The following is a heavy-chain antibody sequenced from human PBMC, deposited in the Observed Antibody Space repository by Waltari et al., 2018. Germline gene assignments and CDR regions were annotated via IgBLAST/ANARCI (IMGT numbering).Heavy chain of an antibody. V-gene: IGHV4-39*01. CDR2: IYYSGSA. Sequence: QLQLQESGPGLVKPSEPLYPTCTVAGGSISSSSYYWGWFLQPPGKGLEWIGSIYYSGSAYYNPSLKSRVTISVETSKNQFSLKLSSVTAADTAVYYCARLSGSSGWYGTKSHFDYWGQGTLVTVSS. CDR1: GGSISSSSYY. CDR3: ARLSGSSGWYGTKSHFDY. D-gene: IGHD6-19*01. J-gene: IGHJ4*02.